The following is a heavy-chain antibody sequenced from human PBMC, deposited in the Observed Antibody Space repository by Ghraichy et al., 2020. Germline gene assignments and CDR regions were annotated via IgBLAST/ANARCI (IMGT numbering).Heavy chain of an antibody. Sequence: SETLSLTCAVYGGSFSGYYWSWIRQPPGKGLEWIGEINHSGSANYNPSLKSRVTISVDTSKNQFSLKLSSVTAADTAVYYCARGDRPSRGAAHSPPDLWGRGTLVTVSS. CDR2: INHSGSA. D-gene: IGHD2-15*01. J-gene: IGHJ2*01. CDR1: GGSFSGYY. V-gene: IGHV4-34*01. CDR3: ARGDRPSRGAAHSPPDL.